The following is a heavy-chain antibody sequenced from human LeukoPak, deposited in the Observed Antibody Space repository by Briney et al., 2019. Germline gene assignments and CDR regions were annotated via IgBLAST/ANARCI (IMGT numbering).Heavy chain of an antibody. CDR1: GGSISSSSYY. CDR3: ARTVAGYYYYYYMDV. J-gene: IGHJ6*03. CDR2: IYYSGST. V-gene: IGHV4-39*01. Sequence: SETLSLTCTVSGGSISSSSYYWGWIRQPPGKGLEWIGSIYYSGSTYYNPSLKSRVTISVDTSKNQFSLKLSSVTAADTAVYYCARTVAGYYYYYYMDVWGKGTTVTISS. D-gene: IGHD6-19*01.